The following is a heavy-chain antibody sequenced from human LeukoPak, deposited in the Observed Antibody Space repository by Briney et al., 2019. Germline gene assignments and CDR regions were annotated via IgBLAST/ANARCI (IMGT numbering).Heavy chain of an antibody. V-gene: IGHV3-21*01. D-gene: IGHD5-24*01. CDR1: GFTFSSYS. Sequence: GGSLRLSCAASGFTFSSYSMSWVRQAPGKGLEWVSSITSSSSYIYYADSVKGRFTISRDNAKNSLYLQMNSLRAEDTAVYYCATVNRESFDYWGQGTLVTVSS. CDR2: ITSSSSYI. CDR3: ATVNRESFDY. J-gene: IGHJ4*02.